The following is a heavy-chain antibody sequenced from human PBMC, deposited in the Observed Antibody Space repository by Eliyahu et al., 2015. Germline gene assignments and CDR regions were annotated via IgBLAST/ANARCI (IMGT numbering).Heavy chain of an antibody. V-gene: IGHV4-34*01. D-gene: IGHD3-22*01. CDR2: INHSGST. CDR3: ARALPSYYYDSSGYYRSFPLFDY. J-gene: IGHJ4*02. Sequence: QVQLQQWGAGLLKPSETLSLTCAVYGGSFSGYYWSWIRQPPGKGLEWIGEINHSGSTNYNPSLKSRVTISVDTSKNQFSLKLSSVTAADTAVYYCARALPSYYYDSSGYYRSFPLFDYWGQGTLVTVSS. CDR1: GGSFSGYY.